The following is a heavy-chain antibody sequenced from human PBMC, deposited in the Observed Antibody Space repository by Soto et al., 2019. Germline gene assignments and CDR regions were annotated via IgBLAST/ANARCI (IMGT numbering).Heavy chain of an antibody. CDR2: IIPIFGTA. D-gene: IGHD1-26*01. V-gene: IGHV1-69*06. CDR3: ARESGRAAPYYFYYAMDV. CDR1: GGTFSSYA. J-gene: IGHJ6*02. Sequence: SVKVSCKASGGTFSSYAISWVRQAPGQGLEWMGGIIPIFGTANYAQKFQGRVTITADKSTSTAYMELSSLRSEDTAVYYCARESGRAAPYYFYYAMDVWGQGTTVTVSS.